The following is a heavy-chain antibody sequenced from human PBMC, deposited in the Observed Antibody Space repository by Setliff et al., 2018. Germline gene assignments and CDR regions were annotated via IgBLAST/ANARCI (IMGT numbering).Heavy chain of an antibody. Sequence: ASVKVSCKASGYNFISYGISWVRQAPGQGLEWMGWISPANGNTNYIQRFQGRVTITTDESTSTAYMELSSLRSEDTAVYYCAREGVDTRSSTDYRYYMDVWGKGTTVTVSS. CDR2: ISPANGNT. CDR3: AREGVDTRSSTDYRYYMDV. D-gene: IGHD5-18*01. CDR1: GYNFISYG. V-gene: IGHV1-18*01. J-gene: IGHJ6*03.